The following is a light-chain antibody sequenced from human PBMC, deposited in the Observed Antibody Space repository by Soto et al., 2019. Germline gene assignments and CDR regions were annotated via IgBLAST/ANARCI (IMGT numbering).Light chain of an antibody. Sequence: DIQMTQSPSTLSASVGDRVTINCRASQTISSWLAWYQQKPGKAPKLLIYKASSLESGVPSRFSGSGSGTDFTLTISSLQPDDFATYYCQQYSSYVTFGQGTKVEIK. J-gene: IGKJ1*01. CDR1: QTISSW. CDR2: KAS. V-gene: IGKV1-5*03. CDR3: QQYSSYVT.